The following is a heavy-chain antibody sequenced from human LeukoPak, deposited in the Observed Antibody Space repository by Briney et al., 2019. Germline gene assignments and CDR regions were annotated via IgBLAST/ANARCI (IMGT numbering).Heavy chain of an antibody. CDR3: AQSYYYDSSGYYGGLDY. V-gene: IGHV1-18*01. J-gene: IGHJ4*02. Sequence: ASVKVSSKASGYTFTSYGISWVRQAPGQGLEWMGWISAYNGNTNYAQKLQGRVTMTTDTSTSTAYMELRSLRSDDTAVYYCAQSYYYDSSGYYGGLDYWGQGTLVTVSS. D-gene: IGHD3-22*01. CDR2: ISAYNGNT. CDR1: GYTFTSYG.